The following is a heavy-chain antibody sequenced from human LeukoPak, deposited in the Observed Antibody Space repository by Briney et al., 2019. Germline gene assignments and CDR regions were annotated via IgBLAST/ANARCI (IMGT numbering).Heavy chain of an antibody. D-gene: IGHD3-3*01. CDR1: GYTFIDYF. V-gene: IGHV1-69-2*01. CDR3: ATGLTIFGVVRTFHF. Sequence: ASVTVSFTSSGYTFIDYFMHWVHQAPGKGLEWMGRVDPENAETEYSGKFQGRLTLTADPPTDTSYMELSSLRSDDTAVYFCATGLTIFGVVRTFHFWGQGTPVTVSS. CDR2: VDPENAET. J-gene: IGHJ4*02.